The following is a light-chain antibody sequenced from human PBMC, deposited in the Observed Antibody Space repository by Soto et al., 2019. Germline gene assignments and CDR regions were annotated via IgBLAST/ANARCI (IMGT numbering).Light chain of an antibody. V-gene: IGLV2-14*01. CDR3: SSYTIINGRAGV. Sequence: QSVLTQPASVSGSPGQSITISCTGTSGDIGSYNRVSWYQQHPGKAPKLIIYEVTDRPSGVSNRFSGSKSGHTASLTLSGLQAEDEAEYYCSSYTIINGRAGVFGTGTKLTVL. J-gene: IGLJ1*01. CDR1: SGDIGSYNR. CDR2: EVT.